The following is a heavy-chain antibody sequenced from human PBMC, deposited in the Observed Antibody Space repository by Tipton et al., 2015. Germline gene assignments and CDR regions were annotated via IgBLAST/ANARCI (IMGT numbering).Heavy chain of an antibody. J-gene: IGHJ4*02. CDR2: IHHGGTT. Sequence: TLFLTCTVSGDSISSSSWWTWVRQPPGKGLEWIGEIHHGGTTNYNPSLKSRVTMSVDTSKNQFSLQLSSVTAADTAVYYCAREGWNSDSSGYDYWGQGTLVTVSS. V-gene: IGHV4-4*02. CDR3: AREGWNSDSSGYDY. D-gene: IGHD3-22*01. CDR1: GDSISSSSW.